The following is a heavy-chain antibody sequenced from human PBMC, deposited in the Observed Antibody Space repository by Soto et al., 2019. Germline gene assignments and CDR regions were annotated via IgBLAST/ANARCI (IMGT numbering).Heavy chain of an antibody. D-gene: IGHD6-19*01. CDR1: GFSLSTSVMF. Sequence: SGPTLVNPTQTLTLTCTFSGFSLSTSVMFVSWILHPPGKSLECLALIDWDDDKYYSTSLKTRLTISKDTSKNQVVLTMTNMDPLETYTYYCERMNSSGWYGYYYSYGMDVWGQVPTVTVSS. CDR3: ERMNSSGWYGYYYSYGMDV. CDR2: IDWDDDK. J-gene: IGHJ6*02. V-gene: IGHV2-70*01.